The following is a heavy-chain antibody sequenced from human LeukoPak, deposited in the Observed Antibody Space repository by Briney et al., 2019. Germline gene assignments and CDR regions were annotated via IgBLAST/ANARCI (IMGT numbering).Heavy chain of an antibody. V-gene: IGHV3-48*03. CDR3: ARDGGHHVFGN. CDR2: IGSSNSNI. J-gene: IGHJ4*02. Sequence: GGSLRLSCAASGFTFSNYEMNWVRQAPGKGLEWVSYIGSSNSNIYYADSVKGRFTIPRDNAKNSLYLQMNSLRAEDAAVYYCARDGGHHVFGNWGQGTLVTVSS. D-gene: IGHD2-15*01. CDR1: GFTFSNYE.